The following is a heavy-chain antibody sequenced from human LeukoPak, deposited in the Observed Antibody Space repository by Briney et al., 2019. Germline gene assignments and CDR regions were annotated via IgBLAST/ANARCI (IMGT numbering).Heavy chain of an antibody. D-gene: IGHD3-3*01. CDR3: ARRGIRSLEWFDY. Sequence: PGGSLRLSCAASGLTFSNYVMSWVRQAPGKGLEWVSGISGSGDSTYYADSVKGWFTISRDNSKNTLYLQMNSPRAEDTAVYYCARRGIRSLEWFDYWGQGTLVTVSS. CDR1: GLTFSNYV. CDR2: ISGSGDST. V-gene: IGHV3-23*01. J-gene: IGHJ4*02.